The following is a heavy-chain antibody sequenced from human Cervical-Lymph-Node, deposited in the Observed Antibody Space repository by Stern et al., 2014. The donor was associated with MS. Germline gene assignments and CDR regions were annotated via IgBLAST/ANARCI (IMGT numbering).Heavy chain of an antibody. V-gene: IGHV1-69*01. CDR3: ARTSSEIEGHEHFQH. D-gene: IGHD3-3*01. CDR1: GSTFRFFT. CDR2: ISPSAGTA. Sequence: VQLVESGVEVKKPGSSVKVSCKASGSTFRFFTVHWMRQAPGQGLEWMGDISPSAGTANFAQKFQDRVRITADEYTNTAYMELSSLTSEDTALYYCARTSSEIEGHEHFQHWGQGTLVTVSS. J-gene: IGHJ1*01.